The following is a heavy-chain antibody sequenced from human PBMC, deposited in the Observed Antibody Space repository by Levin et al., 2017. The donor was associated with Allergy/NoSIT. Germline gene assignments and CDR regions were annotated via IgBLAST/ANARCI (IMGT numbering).Heavy chain of an antibody. Sequence: PGGSLRLSCAASGFTFSGYAMSWVRQAPGKGLEWVSTITGSGGSTYYADSVKGRFTISRDNSKNTLYLQPHSLRVEDTAVLYCAKNPCGGDCYHYFDYWGQGTLVAVSS. CDR2: ITGSGGST. V-gene: IGHV3-23*01. J-gene: IGHJ4*02. D-gene: IGHD2-21*02. CDR1: GFTFSGYA. CDR3: AKNPCGGDCYHYFDY.